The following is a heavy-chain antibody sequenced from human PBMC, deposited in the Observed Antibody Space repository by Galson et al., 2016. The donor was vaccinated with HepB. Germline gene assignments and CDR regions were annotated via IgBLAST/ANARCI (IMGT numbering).Heavy chain of an antibody. CDR1: GFTLRGYA. J-gene: IGHJ4*02. CDR2: ISYDGSRE. CDR3: ARDGRDHYSEY. D-gene: IGHD1-14*01. Sequence: SLRLSGAASGFTLRGYAMHWVRQAPGQGLDWVALISYDGSREDYEDSVKGRITISGDNSKHTRYLQMDGLRIEDTAVYFCARDGRDHYSEYWGQGTQVTVSS. V-gene: IGHV3-30*04.